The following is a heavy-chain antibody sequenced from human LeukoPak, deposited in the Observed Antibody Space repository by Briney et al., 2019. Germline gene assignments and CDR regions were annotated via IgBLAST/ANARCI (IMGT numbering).Heavy chain of an antibody. D-gene: IGHD3-10*01. CDR1: GFTFSSYA. V-gene: IGHV3-30-3*01. CDR2: ISYDGSNK. Sequence: HPGGSLRLSCAASGFTFSSYAMHWVRQAPGKGLEWVAVISYDGSNKYYADSVKGRFTISRDNSKNTLYLQMNSLRAEDTAVYYCAKGSGSSGEAFEYWGQGTLVTVSS. J-gene: IGHJ4*02. CDR3: AKGSGSSGEAFEY.